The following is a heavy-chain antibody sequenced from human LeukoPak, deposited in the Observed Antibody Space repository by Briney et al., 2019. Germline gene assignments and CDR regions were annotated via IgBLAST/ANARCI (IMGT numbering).Heavy chain of an antibody. J-gene: IGHJ4*02. CDR2: INHSGST. Sequence: SETLSLTCTVSGGSISSYYWSWIRQPPGKGLEWIGEINHSGSTNYNPSLKSRVTISVDTSKNQFSLKLSSVTAADTAVYYCARAVGRYYGSGQHPFDYWGQGTLVTVSS. V-gene: IGHV4-34*01. D-gene: IGHD3-10*01. CDR1: GGSISSYY. CDR3: ARAVGRYYGSGQHPFDY.